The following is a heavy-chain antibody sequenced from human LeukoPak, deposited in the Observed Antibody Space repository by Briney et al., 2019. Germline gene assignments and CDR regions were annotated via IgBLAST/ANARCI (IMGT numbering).Heavy chain of an antibody. J-gene: IGHJ4*02. CDR1: GFTFSSYA. V-gene: IGHV3-30*04. CDR2: ISYDGSNK. CDR3: TRDLYSYAYNSGGY. D-gene: IGHD5-18*01. Sequence: GGSLRLSCAASGFTFSSYAMHWVRQAPGKGLEWVAVISYDGSNKYYADSVKGRFTISRDNAKNSLYLQMDSLRAEDTAVYYCTRDLYSYAYNSGGYWGQGTLVTVSS.